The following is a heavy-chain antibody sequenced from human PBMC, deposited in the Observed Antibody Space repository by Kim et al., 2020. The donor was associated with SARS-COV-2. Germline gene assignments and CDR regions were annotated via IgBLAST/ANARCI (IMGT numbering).Heavy chain of an antibody. CDR3: ALLNYYDSSEGFDY. J-gene: IGHJ4*02. CDR1: GGSISSYY. V-gene: IGHV4-59*13. Sequence: SETLSLTCTVSGGSISSYYWSWIRQPPGKGLEWIGYIYYSGSTNYNPSLKSRVTISVDTSKNQFSLKLSSVTAADTAVYYCALLNYYDSSEGFDYWGQGTLVTVSS. CDR2: IYYSGST. D-gene: IGHD3-22*01.